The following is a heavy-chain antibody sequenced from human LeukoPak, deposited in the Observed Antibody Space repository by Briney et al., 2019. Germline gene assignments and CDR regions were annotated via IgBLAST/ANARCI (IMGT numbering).Heavy chain of an antibody. V-gene: IGHV3-48*04. J-gene: IGHJ1*01. Sequence: QPGGSLRLSCAASGFTFSSYSMNWVRQAPGKGLEWVSYISSSGGTIHYADSVKGRFTISRDNAKNSLYLQMNSLRAEDTAVYYCARAPYYYDSSGYFQHWGQGTLVTVSS. CDR1: GFTFSSYS. D-gene: IGHD3-22*01. CDR2: ISSSGGTI. CDR3: ARAPYYYDSSGYFQH.